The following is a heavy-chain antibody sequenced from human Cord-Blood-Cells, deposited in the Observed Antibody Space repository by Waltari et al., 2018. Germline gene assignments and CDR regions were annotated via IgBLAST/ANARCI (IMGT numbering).Heavy chain of an antibody. V-gene: IGHV3-53*01. J-gene: IGHJ2*01. CDR1: GFPVSSNY. CDR2: IYSGGST. D-gene: IGHD1-20*01. Sequence: EVQLVESGGGLIQPGGSLRLSCAASGFPVSSNYISWVRQAPGKGLEWVSVIYSGGSTYYADSVKGRFTISRDNSKNTLYLQMNSLRAEDTAVYYCARDQASTITSNWYFDLWGRGTLVTVSS. CDR3: ARDQASTITSNWYFDL.